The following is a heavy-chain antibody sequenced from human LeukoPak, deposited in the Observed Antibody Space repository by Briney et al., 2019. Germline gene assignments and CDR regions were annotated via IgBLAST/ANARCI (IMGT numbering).Heavy chain of an antibody. V-gene: IGHV3-23*01. J-gene: IGHJ5*02. Sequence: GGSLRLSCAASGLTFSSYAMYWVRQAPGKGLEWVSAISGGKDSTYYADSVKGRFTISRDNSRSTLYLQMNSLRAEDTAIYYCATKRGQGTQLNYNWFDPWGQGTLVTVSS. CDR2: ISGGKDST. CDR1: GLTFSSYA. D-gene: IGHD1-1*01. CDR3: ATKRGQGTQLNYNWFDP.